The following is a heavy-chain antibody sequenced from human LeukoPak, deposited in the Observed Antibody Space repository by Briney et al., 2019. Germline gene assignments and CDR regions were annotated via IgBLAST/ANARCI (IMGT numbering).Heavy chain of an antibody. J-gene: IGHJ6*03. CDR2: ISTYNGNT. D-gene: IGHD5-24*01. CDR3: ARREPYYYMDV. Sequence: ASVKVSCKASGGTFSSYAISWVRQAPGRGLEWMGWISTYNGNTNYAQKLQGRVTMTTDTSTSTAYMELRSLRSDDTAVYYCARREPYYYMDVWGKGTTVTVSS. V-gene: IGHV1-18*01. CDR1: GGTFSSYA.